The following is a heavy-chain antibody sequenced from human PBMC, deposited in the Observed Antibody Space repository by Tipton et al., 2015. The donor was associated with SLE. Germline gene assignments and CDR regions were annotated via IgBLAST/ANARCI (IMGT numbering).Heavy chain of an antibody. Sequence: LSLTCTVSGGSISSNSYYWGWIRQPPGKGLEWIGSTYYSGSTYYNPSLKSRVTISVDTSKNQFSLKLSSVTAADTAVYYCARHCQLYSFVYWGQGTLVTVSS. CDR1: GGSISSNSYY. V-gene: IGHV4-39*07. D-gene: IGHD5-24*01. CDR3: ARHCQLYSFVY. J-gene: IGHJ4*02. CDR2: TYYSGST.